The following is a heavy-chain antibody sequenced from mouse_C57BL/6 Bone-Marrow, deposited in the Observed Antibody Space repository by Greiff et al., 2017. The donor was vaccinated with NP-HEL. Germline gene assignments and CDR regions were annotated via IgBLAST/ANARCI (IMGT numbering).Heavy chain of an antibody. CDR3: TIPSYDGYPSWFAY. V-gene: IGHV14-4*01. CDR2: IDPENGDT. J-gene: IGHJ3*01. Sequence: EVQLQESGAELVRPGASVKLSCTASGFNIKDDYMHWVKQRPEQGLEWIGWIDPENGDTAYASKFQGKATITADTSSNTAYLQLSSLTSEDTAVYYCTIPSYDGYPSWFAYWGQGTLVTVSA. D-gene: IGHD2-3*01. CDR1: GFNIKDDY.